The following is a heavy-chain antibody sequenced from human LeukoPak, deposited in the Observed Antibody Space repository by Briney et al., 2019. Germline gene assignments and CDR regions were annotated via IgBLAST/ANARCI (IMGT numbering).Heavy chain of an antibody. CDR1: GFTFSSYS. V-gene: IGHV3-21*01. CDR2: ISSSSSYI. D-gene: IGHD2-15*01. CDR3: ARDHSPGGGSYNWFDP. Sequence: GGSLRLSCAASGFTFSSYSMNWVRQAPGKGLEWVSSISSSSSYIYYADSVKGRFTISRDNAKNSLYLQMNSLRAEDTAVYYCARDHSPGGGSYNWFDPWGQGTLVTVSS. J-gene: IGHJ5*02.